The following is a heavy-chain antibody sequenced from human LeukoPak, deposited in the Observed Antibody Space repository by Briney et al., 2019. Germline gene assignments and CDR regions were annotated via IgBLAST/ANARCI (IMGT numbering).Heavy chain of an antibody. J-gene: IGHJ4*02. CDR1: GGSISSYY. V-gene: IGHV4-4*07. Sequence: NPSETLSLTCTVSGGSISSYYWSWIRQPAGKGLEWIGRIYTSGSTNYNPSLKSRVTMSVDTSKNQFSLKLSSVTAADTAVYYCARGPASLWAGRYFDYWGQGTLVTVSS. CDR3: ARGPASLWAGRYFDY. CDR2: IYTSGST. D-gene: IGHD3-10*01.